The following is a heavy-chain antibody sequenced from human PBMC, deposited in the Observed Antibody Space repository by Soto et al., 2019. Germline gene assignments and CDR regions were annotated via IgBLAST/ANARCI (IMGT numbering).Heavy chain of an antibody. Sequence: QVQLVQSGAEVKKPGASVKVSCKASGYTFTSYGISWVRQAPGQGLEWMGWISAYNGNTNYAQKLQGRVTMTTDTSTCSAYMEVRSLRSDDTAVYSCARHSGYDYFAYWGQGSLVTVSS. J-gene: IGHJ4*02. V-gene: IGHV1-18*01. CDR1: GYTFTSYG. CDR2: ISAYNGNT. CDR3: ARHSGYDYFAY. D-gene: IGHD5-12*01.